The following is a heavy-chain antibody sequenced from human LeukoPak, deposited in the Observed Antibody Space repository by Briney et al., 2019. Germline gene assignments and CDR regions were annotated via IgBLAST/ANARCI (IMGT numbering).Heavy chain of an antibody. V-gene: IGHV3-48*04. CDR2: ISSSGSTI. J-gene: IGHJ1*01. Sequence: GESLRLSCAASGFSFTTYWMSWVRQAPGKGLEWVSYISSSGSTIYYADSAKGRFTISRDNAKNSLYLQMNSLRAEDTAVYYCAKDDDWGRYKHWGQGTLVTVSS. CDR1: GFSFTTYW. CDR3: AKDDDWGRYKH. D-gene: IGHD3-16*01.